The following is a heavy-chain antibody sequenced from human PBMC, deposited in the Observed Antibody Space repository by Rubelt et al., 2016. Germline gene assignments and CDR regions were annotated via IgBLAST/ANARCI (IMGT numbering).Heavy chain of an antibody. D-gene: IGHD6-13*01. V-gene: IGHV4-34*01. J-gene: IGHJ4*02. Sequence: QVQLQQWGAGLLKPSETLSLTCAVYGGSFSGYYWSWIRQPPGKGLEWIGEINHSGSTNYNPSLKSRVPESVGTSKSHFSWKLSSWTAADTAVYYCARGKGIDDYWGQGTLVTVSS. CDR1: GGSFSGYY. CDR3: ARGKGIDDY. CDR2: INHSGST.